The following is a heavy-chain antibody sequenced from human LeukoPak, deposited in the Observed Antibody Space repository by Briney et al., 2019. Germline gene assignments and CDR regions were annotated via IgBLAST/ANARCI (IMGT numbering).Heavy chain of an antibody. V-gene: IGHV3-23*01. CDR3: ASVVKSRGAAPNWFDP. CDR1: GFTFSSYA. Sequence: PGGSLRLSCAASGFTFSSYAMSWVRQAPGKGLEWVSAISGSGGSTYYADSVKGRFTISRDNSKNTLYLQMNSLRAEDTAVYYCASVVKSRGAAPNWFDPWGQGTLVTVSS. J-gene: IGHJ5*02. CDR2: ISGSGGST. D-gene: IGHD3-10*01.